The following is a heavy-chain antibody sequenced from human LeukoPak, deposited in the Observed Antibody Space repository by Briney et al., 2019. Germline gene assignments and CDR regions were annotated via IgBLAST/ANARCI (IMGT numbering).Heavy chain of an antibody. J-gene: IGHJ5*02. Sequence: GASVKVSCKASGYTFTGYYMHWVRQAPGQGLEWMGRINPNSGGTNYAQKFQGRVTMIRDTSISTAYMELSRLRSDDTAVYYCARGSFYDFNWFDPWGQGTLVTVSS. D-gene: IGHD3/OR15-3a*01. V-gene: IGHV1-2*06. CDR2: INPNSGGT. CDR3: ARGSFYDFNWFDP. CDR1: GYTFTGYY.